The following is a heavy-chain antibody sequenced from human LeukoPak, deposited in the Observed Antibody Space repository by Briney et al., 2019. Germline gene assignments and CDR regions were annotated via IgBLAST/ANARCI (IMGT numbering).Heavy chain of an antibody. CDR3: ARESSGRYDYFDF. J-gene: IGHJ4*02. CDR2: VHYTGST. CDR1: GGSISSGGYS. V-gene: IGHV4-61*08. D-gene: IGHD1-26*01. Sequence: PSQTLSLTCAVSGGSISSGGYSWSWVRQPPGKGLEWIGYVHYTGSTNYNPSYQSRVTISVDTSKNQFSLELTSVTAADTAVYFCARESSGRYDYFDFWGQGTLVTVSS.